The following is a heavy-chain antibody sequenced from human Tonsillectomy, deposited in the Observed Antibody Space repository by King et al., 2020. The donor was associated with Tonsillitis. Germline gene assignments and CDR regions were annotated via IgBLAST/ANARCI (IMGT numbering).Heavy chain of an antibody. V-gene: IGHV3-7*03. CDR3: ARGWSSLHY. J-gene: IGHJ4*02. D-gene: IGHD1-26*01. CDR1: GVTFINYW. CDR2: IKEDGNEK. Sequence: VQLVESGGGLVQHGGSLRLSCAGSGVTFINYWMNWVRQAPGKGLEWVASIKEDGNEKYYVYSVRGRFTISRDNDMNSLYLQMNSLRTDDTAVYYCARGWSSLHYRGQGTLVTVS.